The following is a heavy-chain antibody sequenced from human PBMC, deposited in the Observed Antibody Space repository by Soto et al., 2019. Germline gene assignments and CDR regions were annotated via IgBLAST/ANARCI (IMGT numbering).Heavy chain of an antibody. Sequence: QVQLVESGGGVVQPGRSLRLSCAASGFTLSSYGMRWVRQAPGKGLEWVAIISFDGSNKYYADSVKGRFSISRDNAKNTLYLQMNSLRAEDTAVYYCAKGVQPWLGVADYWGQGTLVTVSS. CDR1: GFTLSSYG. D-gene: IGHD5-12*01. CDR3: AKGVQPWLGVADY. J-gene: IGHJ4*02. V-gene: IGHV3-30*18. CDR2: ISFDGSNK.